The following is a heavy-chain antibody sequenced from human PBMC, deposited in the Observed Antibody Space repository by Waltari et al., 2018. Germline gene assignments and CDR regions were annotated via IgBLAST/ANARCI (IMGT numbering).Heavy chain of an antibody. V-gene: IGHV1-69*13. CDR1: GGTFSSYA. CDR2: HIPIFGTA. J-gene: IGHJ4*02. Sequence: QVQLVQSGAEVKKPGSSVKVSCKASGGTFSSYAISWVRQAPGQGLEWMGGHIPIFGTANYAQKCQGRRKITEDESTSTAYMELGSLRSEDTAGDYCARDLRSRRYYESSGYYEAFDYWGQGTLVTVSS. CDR3: ARDLRSRRYYESSGYYEAFDY. D-gene: IGHD3-22*01.